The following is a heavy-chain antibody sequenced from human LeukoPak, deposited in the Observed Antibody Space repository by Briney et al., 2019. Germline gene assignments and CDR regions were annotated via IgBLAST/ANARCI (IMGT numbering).Heavy chain of an antibody. CDR2: IYGGGTT. CDR3: ARAIQFGGYLDF. D-gene: IGHD2-15*01. V-gene: IGHV3-53*01. Sequence: TGGSLRLSCAASGFTVSSNYMSWVRQAPGKGLEWVSVIYGGGTTYYADSVKGRFTISRDNSKNTLYLQMNSLRAEDTAVYYCARAIQFGGYLDFWGQGTPVTVSS. J-gene: IGHJ4*02. CDR1: GFTVSSNY.